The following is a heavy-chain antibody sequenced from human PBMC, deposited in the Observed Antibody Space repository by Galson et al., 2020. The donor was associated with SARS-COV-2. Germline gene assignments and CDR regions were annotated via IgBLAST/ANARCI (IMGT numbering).Heavy chain of an antibody. CDR3: ARIFDS. J-gene: IGHJ2*01. Sequence: TSETLSLTCTVSGGPFSSGSYFWGWIRQPPEKGLEWIASNSYSGSTFHNPSLKSRVTISLDKSKNQFSLDVHSVTAAATAVYYCARIFDSWGRGSLGPVSS. CDR2: NSYSGST. V-gene: IGHV4-39*07. CDR1: GGPFSSGSYF.